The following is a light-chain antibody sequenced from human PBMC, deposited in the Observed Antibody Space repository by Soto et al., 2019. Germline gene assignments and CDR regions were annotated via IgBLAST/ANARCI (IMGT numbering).Light chain of an antibody. CDR1: QSLLDSDDGDTF. CDR2: TVS. J-gene: IGKJ5*01. CDR3: MQRIEPPT. Sequence: DIGRTQTRLPMPISPGERRAISGWCSQSLLDSDDGDTFLDWYLQKPGQSPQXLIYTVSYRASGVPDRFSGSGSGTDFTLKISRLEAEDVGVYDCMQRIEPPTFGQGTRLEIK. V-gene: IGKV2-40*01.